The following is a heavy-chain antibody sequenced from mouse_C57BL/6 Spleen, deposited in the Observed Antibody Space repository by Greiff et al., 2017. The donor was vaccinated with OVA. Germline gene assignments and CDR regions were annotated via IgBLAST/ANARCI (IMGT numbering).Heavy chain of an antibody. Sequence: QVQLQQSGPELVKPGASVKISCKASGYAFSSSWMNWVKQRPGKGLEWIGRIYPGDGDTNYNGKFKGKDTLTADKSSSTAYMQLSSLTSEDSAVYCCARCYDYGSPYFDYWGQGTTLTVSS. CDR3: ARCYDYGSPYFDY. CDR2: IYPGDGDT. CDR1: GYAFSSSW. J-gene: IGHJ2*01. V-gene: IGHV1-82*01. D-gene: IGHD1-1*01.